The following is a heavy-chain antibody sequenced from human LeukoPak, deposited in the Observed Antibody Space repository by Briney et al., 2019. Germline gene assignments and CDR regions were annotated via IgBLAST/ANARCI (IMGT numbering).Heavy chain of an antibody. J-gene: IGHJ6*04. D-gene: IGHD6-13*01. V-gene: IGHV4-4*07. CDR2: THTSGST. CDR1: SGSISSYY. Sequence: SQTPSLTCPVSSGSISSYYSSWIRQPAGKGLEWIGRTHTSGSTNYNTSLKRRVTMSVDTSKNQFSRKLSSVTAADTAVYYCARISRTGIAAAGSRRGYYYYGMDVWGKGTTVTVSS. CDR3: ARISRTGIAAAGSRRGYYYYGMDV.